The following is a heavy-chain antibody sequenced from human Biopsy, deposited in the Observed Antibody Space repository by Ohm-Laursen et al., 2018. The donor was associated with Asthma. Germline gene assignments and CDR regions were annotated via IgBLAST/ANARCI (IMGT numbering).Heavy chain of an antibody. J-gene: IGHJ6*02. CDR2: IMTVFGTT. V-gene: IGHV1-69*01. CDR1: GGTFSNFA. Sequence: SSVKVSCKAPGGTFSNFAISWVRQAPGQGLEWLGGIMTVFGTTNYAPKFQGRVTITADESASTAYMEVTSLRSEDTAIYYCARCQVGYSSGWSLLLKKIYYSGMDVWGQGTAVIVSS. D-gene: IGHD6-19*01. CDR3: ARCQVGYSSGWSLLLKKIYYSGMDV.